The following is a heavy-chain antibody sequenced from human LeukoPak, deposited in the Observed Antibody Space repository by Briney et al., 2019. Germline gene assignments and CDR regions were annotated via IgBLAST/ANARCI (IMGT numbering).Heavy chain of an antibody. V-gene: IGHV1-46*01. CDR2: INPSGGST. CDR1: GYTFTSYY. CDR3: ASYSYYYDSSGYRHHAFDI. D-gene: IGHD3-22*01. Sequence: ASVKVSCKASGYTFTSYYMHWVRQAPGQGLEWMGIINPSGGSTSYAQKFQGRVTMTRDTSTSTVYMELSSLRSEDTAVYYCASYSYYYDSSGYRHHAFDIWGQGTMVTVSS. J-gene: IGHJ3*02.